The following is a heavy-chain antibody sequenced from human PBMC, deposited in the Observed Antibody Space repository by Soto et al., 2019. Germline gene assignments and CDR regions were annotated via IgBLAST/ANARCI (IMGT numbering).Heavy chain of an antibody. CDR3: ACHVHHDSRGFWFDP. CDR2: IYPCDSDT. V-gene: IGHV5-51*01. CDR1: GYSFTNYW. J-gene: IGHJ5*02. D-gene: IGHD3-22*01. Sequence: PGESLKISCEASGYSFTNYWIGWVRQMRGKGLEWMSIIYPCDSDTRYSPSFQGQVTISADKSINTAYLQWSSLKASDTAMYYCACHVHHDSRGFWFDPWGQGTLVTLSS.